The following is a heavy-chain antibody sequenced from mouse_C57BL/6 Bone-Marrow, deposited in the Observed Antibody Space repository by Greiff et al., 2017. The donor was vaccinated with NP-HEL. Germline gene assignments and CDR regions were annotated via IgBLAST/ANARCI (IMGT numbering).Heavy chain of an antibody. J-gene: IGHJ2*01. CDR2: IYPRSGNT. CDR3: ARSKLWYFWFYFDY. D-gene: IGHD2-1*01. CDR1: GYTFTSYG. Sequence: LVESGAELARPGASVKLSCKASGYTFTSYGISWVKQRTGQGLEWIGEIYPRSGNTYYNEKFKGKATLTADKSSSTAYMELRSLTSEDSAVYFCARSKLWYFWFYFDYWGQGTTLTVSS. V-gene: IGHV1-81*01.